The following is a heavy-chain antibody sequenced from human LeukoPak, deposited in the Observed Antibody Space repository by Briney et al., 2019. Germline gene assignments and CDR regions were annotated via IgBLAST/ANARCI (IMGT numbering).Heavy chain of an antibody. CDR3: TSRYCTTTNCYSFDN. Sequence: GGSLRLSCAASGFSFNTYSMNWVRQAPGKGLEWVSSISSTSAHIFYADSVKGRFSISRDNAKNSLYLQMNSLRVEDTAVYYCTSRYCTTTNCYSFDNWAHGTLVTVSS. V-gene: IGHV3-21*01. CDR1: GFSFNTYS. CDR2: ISSTSAHI. D-gene: IGHD2-2*01. J-gene: IGHJ3*02.